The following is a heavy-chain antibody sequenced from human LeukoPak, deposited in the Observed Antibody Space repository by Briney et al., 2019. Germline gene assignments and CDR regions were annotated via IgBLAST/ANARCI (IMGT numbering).Heavy chain of an antibody. J-gene: IGHJ4*02. V-gene: IGHV3-7*02. D-gene: IGHD3-22*01. CDR1: GFTFSSYW. Sequence: GGSLRLSCAASGFTFSSYWMSWVRQAPGKALEWVANIKQDGSEKYYVDSVKGRFTISRDNAKNSLYLQMNSLRAEDTAVYYCATRGPYYDFDYWGQGTLVTVSS. CDR2: IKQDGSEK. CDR3: ATRGPYYDFDY.